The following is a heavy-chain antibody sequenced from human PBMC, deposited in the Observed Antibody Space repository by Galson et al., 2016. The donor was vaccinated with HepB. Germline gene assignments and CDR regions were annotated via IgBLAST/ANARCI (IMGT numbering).Heavy chain of an antibody. V-gene: IGHV3-33*01. CDR1: GFTFSSYG. CDR3: ARARRGSGWSEYFDY. J-gene: IGHJ4*02. D-gene: IGHD6-19*01. CDR2: IWYDGSNK. Sequence: SLRLSCAASGFTFSSYGMHWVRQAPGKGLEWVAVIWYDGSNKYYADSVKGRSTISRDNSKNTLYLQMNSLRAEDTAVYYCARARRGSGWSEYFDYWGQGTLVTVSS.